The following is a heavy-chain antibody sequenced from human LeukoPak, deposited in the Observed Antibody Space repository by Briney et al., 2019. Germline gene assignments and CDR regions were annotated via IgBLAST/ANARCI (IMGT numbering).Heavy chain of an antibody. CDR3: ARDSSGYDTLDY. Sequence: PSETLSLTCTVSGGSIFSYYWSWIRQPPGKGLEWMGYIYYSGSTNYNPSLKSRVTISVDTSKNQFSLRVSSVTAADTAVYYCARDSSGYDTLDYWGQGTLVTASS. D-gene: IGHD3-22*01. J-gene: IGHJ4*02. CDR1: GGSIFSYY. CDR2: IYYSGST. V-gene: IGHV4-59*12.